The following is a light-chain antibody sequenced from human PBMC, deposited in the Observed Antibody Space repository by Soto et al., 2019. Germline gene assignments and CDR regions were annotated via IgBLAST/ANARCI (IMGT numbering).Light chain of an antibody. CDR3: QQYGSSGT. CDR2: GAS. V-gene: IGKV3-20*01. Sequence: EIVLTQSPGTLSLSPGERATLSCRASQSVSNNYLAWYQQKPGQAPRLLIYGASNRATGIPERFSGSGSGTDFTLTISRREPEDFEVYYCQQYGSSGTFGQGTKVELK. CDR1: QSVSNNY. J-gene: IGKJ1*01.